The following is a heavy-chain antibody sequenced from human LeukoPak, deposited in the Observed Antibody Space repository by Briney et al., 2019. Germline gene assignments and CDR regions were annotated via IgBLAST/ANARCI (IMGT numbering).Heavy chain of an antibody. Sequence: GGSLRLSCAASGFTFSSYWMSWVRQAPGEGLEWVANIKQDGSEKYYVDSVKGRFTISRDNAENSLYLQMNSLRAEDTAVYYCARGRTVTTTKYYYFDYRGQGTLVIASS. V-gene: IGHV3-7*03. D-gene: IGHD4-17*01. J-gene: IGHJ4*02. CDR2: IKQDGSEK. CDR3: ARGRTVTTTKYYYFDY. CDR1: GFTFSSYW.